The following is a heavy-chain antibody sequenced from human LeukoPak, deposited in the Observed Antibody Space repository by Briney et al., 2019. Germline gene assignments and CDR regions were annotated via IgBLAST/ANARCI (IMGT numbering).Heavy chain of an antibody. CDR3: ARALGYCSSTSCPAYGMDV. D-gene: IGHD2-2*01. V-gene: IGHV1-2*04. Sequence: ASVKVSCKASGNTFTGYYMHWVRQAPGQGLEWMGWINPNSGGTNYAQKFQGWVTMTRDTSISTAYMELSRLRSDDTAVYYCARALGYCSSTSCPAYGMDVWGKGTTVTVSS. CDR2: INPNSGGT. CDR1: GNTFTGYY. J-gene: IGHJ6*04.